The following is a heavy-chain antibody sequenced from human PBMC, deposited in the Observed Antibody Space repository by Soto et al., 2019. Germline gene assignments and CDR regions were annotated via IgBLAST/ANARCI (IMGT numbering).Heavy chain of an antibody. J-gene: IGHJ4*02. V-gene: IGHV4-61*01. CDR1: GDSVNSENSS. CDR3: ARDGGQGRGVDGHY. Sequence: PSETLSLPCPLSGDSVNSENSSWNWIRQATGKGPEWIGYLYYNGGTNYNPSLKSRATILLETSTSQFSLTLTSVSAADTAVYYCARDGGQGRGVDGHYWGRRIRVTVAS. CDR2: LYYNGGT. D-gene: IGHD3-10*01.